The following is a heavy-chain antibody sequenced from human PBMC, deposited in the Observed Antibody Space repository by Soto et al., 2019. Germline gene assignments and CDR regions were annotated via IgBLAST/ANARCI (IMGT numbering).Heavy chain of an antibody. Sequence: SETLSLTCAVYGGSFSGYYWSWIRQPPGKGLEWIGEINHSGSTNYNPSLKSRVTISVDTSKNQFPLKLSSVTAADTAVYYCARGPRRKYSSSWYGSRNYYGMDVWGQGTTVTVSS. CDR2: INHSGST. J-gene: IGHJ6*02. V-gene: IGHV4-34*01. CDR3: ARGPRRKYSSSWYGSRNYYGMDV. D-gene: IGHD6-13*01. CDR1: GGSFSGYY.